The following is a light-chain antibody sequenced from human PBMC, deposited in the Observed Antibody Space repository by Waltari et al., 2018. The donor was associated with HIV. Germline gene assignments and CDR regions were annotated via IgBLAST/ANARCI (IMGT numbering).Light chain of an antibody. CDR3: CSYVGSSTWV. CDR2: DVS. J-gene: IGLJ3*02. V-gene: IGLV2-23*02. Sequence: QSALTQPASVSGSPGQSIPISCTGNSSDVGGYNYVSWYQQHPGKAPKVMIYDVSKRPSGVSNRFSGSKSGNTASLTISGLQAEDEADYYCCSYVGSSTWVFGGGTKLTVL. CDR1: SSDVGGYNY.